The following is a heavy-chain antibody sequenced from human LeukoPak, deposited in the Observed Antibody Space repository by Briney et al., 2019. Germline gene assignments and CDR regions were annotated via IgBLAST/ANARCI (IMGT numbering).Heavy chain of an antibody. Sequence: PSETLSLTCSVSGDSLNSNYWSWMRQPPGKGLEWIGYIYYGGSTNYNPSLKSRVSMSVDTSKHQISLNLSSVTAADTAVYHCARLLAGCPGGRCRAHFDYWGQGTLVTVSS. CDR1: GDSLNSNY. V-gene: IGHV4-59*01. D-gene: IGHD2-15*01. J-gene: IGHJ4*02. CDR3: ARLLAGCPGGRCRAHFDY. CDR2: IYYGGST.